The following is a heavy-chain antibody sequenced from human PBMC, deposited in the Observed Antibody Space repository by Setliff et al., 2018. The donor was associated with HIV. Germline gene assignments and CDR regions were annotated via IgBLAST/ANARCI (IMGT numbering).Heavy chain of an antibody. J-gene: IGHJ4*02. CDR3: ARDFTRPTYYFDY. V-gene: IGHV3-23*01. CDR1: GFTFSSYA. Sequence: GGSLRLSCAASGFTFSSYAMSWVRQAPGKGLEWVSGISSSGGSTFYADSVKGRFTISRDNSKDTVYLQMNSLRAEDTAVYYCARDFTRPTYYFDYWGQGTLVTVSS. CDR2: ISSSGGST.